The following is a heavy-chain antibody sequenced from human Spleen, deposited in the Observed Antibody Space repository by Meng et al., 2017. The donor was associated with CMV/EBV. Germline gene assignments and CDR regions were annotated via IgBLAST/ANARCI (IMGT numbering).Heavy chain of an antibody. CDR1: GGSISSNNYC. CDR3: VRAAAAGTVDY. J-gene: IGHJ4*02. Sequence: SETLSLTCTVSGGSISSNNYCWGWIRQPPGKGLECIGSIYYSGSTYYNPSLKSRVTISVDTSKNQFSLKLSSVTAADTAVYYCVRAAAAGTVDYWGQGTLVTVSS. V-gene: IGHV4-39*07. D-gene: IGHD6-13*01. CDR2: IYYSGST.